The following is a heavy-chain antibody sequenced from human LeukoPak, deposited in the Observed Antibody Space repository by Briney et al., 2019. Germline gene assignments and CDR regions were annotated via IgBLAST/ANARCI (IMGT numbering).Heavy chain of an antibody. CDR1: GGSFSNHF. Sequence: SETLSLTCSVSGGSFSNHFWSWVRQPAGKGLEWIGRIYPSGNTNYNPSLKSRVTLSVDTSKTQFYLSLSSVTAADTAVYYCARVRPYYDIKGLIPDYFDYWGQGTLVTVSS. CDR2: IYPSGNT. D-gene: IGHD3-22*01. J-gene: IGHJ4*02. CDR3: ARVRPYYDIKGLIPDYFDY. V-gene: IGHV4-4*07.